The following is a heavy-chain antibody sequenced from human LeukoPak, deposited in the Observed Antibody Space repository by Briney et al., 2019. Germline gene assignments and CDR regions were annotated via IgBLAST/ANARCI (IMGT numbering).Heavy chain of an antibody. D-gene: IGHD2-2*01. CDR2: ISYSGAT. CDR1: GDSITSTLFY. V-gene: IGHV4-39*07. J-gene: IGHJ4*02. CDR3: ARDQGSSLSGGVDY. Sequence: SETLSLTCSVSGDSITSTLFYWVWIRQAPGKGLESIGTISYSGATYYNPSLRSRVSLSMDASKRQFSLKLTSVTAADTAVYYCARDQGSSLSGGVDYWGQGTLVTVSS.